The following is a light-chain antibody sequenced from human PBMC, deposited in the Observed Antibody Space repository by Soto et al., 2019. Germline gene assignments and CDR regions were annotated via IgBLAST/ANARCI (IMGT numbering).Light chain of an antibody. CDR1: QSISSSF. Sequence: EVVLTQSPGKLSLSPGERATLSCSASQSISSSFLAWYQQKPGQAPRLLIYGASSRGTGIPDRFSGSGSGTDFTLTIIRLEPEDLAVYYCQQYGSSPPLTFGGGTKVEIK. V-gene: IGKV3-20*01. CDR3: QQYGSSPPLT. J-gene: IGKJ4*01. CDR2: GAS.